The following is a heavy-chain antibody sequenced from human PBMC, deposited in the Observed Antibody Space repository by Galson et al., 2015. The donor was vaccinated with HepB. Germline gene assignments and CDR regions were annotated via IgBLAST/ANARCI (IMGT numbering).Heavy chain of an antibody. J-gene: IGHJ3*02. D-gene: IGHD3-3*01. CDR1: GYSFTSYW. Sequence: QSGAEVKKPGESLKISCKGSGYSFTSYWIGWVRQMPGKGLEWMGIIYPGDSDTRYSPSFQGQVTISADKSISTAYLQWSSLKASDTAMYYCARRITIFGVTMGAFDIWGQGTMVTVSS. V-gene: IGHV5-51*01. CDR2: IYPGDSDT. CDR3: ARRITIFGVTMGAFDI.